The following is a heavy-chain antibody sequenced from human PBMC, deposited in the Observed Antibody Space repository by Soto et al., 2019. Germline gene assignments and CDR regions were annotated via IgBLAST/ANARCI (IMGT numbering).Heavy chain of an antibody. D-gene: IGHD6-19*01. CDR1: GFTFSSYA. V-gene: IGHV3-23*01. J-gene: IGHJ5*02. Sequence: PGGSLRLSCAASGFTFSSYAMSWVRQAPGKGLEWVSAISGSGGSTYYADSVKGRFTISRDNSKNTLYLQMNSLRAEDTAVYYCAKDRIGSGWPNWFDPWGQGTLVTVSS. CDR2: ISGSGGST. CDR3: AKDRIGSGWPNWFDP.